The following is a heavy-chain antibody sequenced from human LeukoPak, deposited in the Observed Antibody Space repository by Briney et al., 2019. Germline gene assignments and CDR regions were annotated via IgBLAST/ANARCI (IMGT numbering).Heavy chain of an antibody. CDR2: MNPNSGNT. D-gene: IGHD3-16*02. Sequence: ASVKVSCTAPGYTFTSYHINWVRQATGQGLEWMGWMNPNSGNTGYAQKFQGRVTMTRNTSISTAYMELSSLRSEDTAVYYCARARWGRYRRSPDYWGQGTLVTVSS. CDR1: GYTFTSYH. V-gene: IGHV1-8*01. CDR3: ARARWGRYRRSPDY. J-gene: IGHJ4*02.